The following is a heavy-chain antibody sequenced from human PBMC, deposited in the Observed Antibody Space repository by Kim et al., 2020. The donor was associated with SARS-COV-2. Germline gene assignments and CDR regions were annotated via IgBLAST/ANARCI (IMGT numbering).Heavy chain of an antibody. V-gene: IGHV3-48*04. Sequence: GGSLRLSCAASGFTFSSYSMNWVRQAPGKGLEWVSYISSSSSTIYYADSVKGRFTISRDNAKNSLYLQMNSLRAEDTAVYYCASQEDRYCSSSSCYEYYYYGMDVWGQGTDVTVAS. J-gene: IGHJ6*02. D-gene: IGHD2-2*01. CDR1: GFTFSSYS. CDR2: ISSSSSTI. CDR3: ASQEDRYCSSSSCYEYYYYGMDV.